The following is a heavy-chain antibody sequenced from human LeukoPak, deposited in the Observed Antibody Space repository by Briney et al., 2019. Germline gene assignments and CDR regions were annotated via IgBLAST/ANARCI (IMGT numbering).Heavy chain of an antibody. CDR1: GGSISSYY. V-gene: IGHV4-59*01. CDR3: ARLRRYYGSGSYQIIAYRYYYMDV. J-gene: IGHJ6*03. CDR2: IFYTGST. D-gene: IGHD3-10*01. Sequence: SETLSLTCTVSGGSISSYYWSWIRQPPGKGLEWIGYIFYTGSTNYNPSLKSRVTISVLTSKNRFSLKLSSVTAADTAVYYCARLRRYYGSGSYQIIAYRYYYMDVWGKGTTVTISS.